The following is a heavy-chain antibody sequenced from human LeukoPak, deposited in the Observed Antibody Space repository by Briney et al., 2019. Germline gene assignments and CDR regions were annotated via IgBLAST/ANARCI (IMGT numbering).Heavy chain of an antibody. Sequence: PGRSLGLSCAASGFTFSSYAMSWVRQAPGKGLEWVSAISGSGGSTYYADSVKGRFTISRDNSKNTLYLQMNSLRAEDTAVYYCAKNPSGSGRFDPWGQGTLVTVSS. CDR2: ISGSGGST. V-gene: IGHV3-23*01. CDR3: AKNPSGSGRFDP. CDR1: GFTFSSYA. D-gene: IGHD3-10*01. J-gene: IGHJ5*02.